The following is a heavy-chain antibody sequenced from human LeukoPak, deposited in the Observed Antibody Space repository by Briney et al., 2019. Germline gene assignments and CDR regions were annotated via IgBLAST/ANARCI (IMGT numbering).Heavy chain of an antibody. Sequence: GASVKVSCKASGGTFSSYAISWARQAPGQGLEWMGGIIPIFGTANYAQKFQGRVTITADESTSTAYMELSSLRSEDTAVYYCARSEWLDNWFDPWGQGTLVTVSS. CDR3: ARSEWLDNWFDP. CDR2: IIPIFGTA. CDR1: GGTFSSYA. D-gene: IGHD6-19*01. V-gene: IGHV1-69*13. J-gene: IGHJ5*02.